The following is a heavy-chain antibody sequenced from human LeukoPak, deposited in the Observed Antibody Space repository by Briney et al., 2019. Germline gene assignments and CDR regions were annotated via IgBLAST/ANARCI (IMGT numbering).Heavy chain of an antibody. Sequence: GASVKVSCKVSGYTLTELSMHWVRQAPGTGLEWMGGFDPEDGETIYAQKFQGRVTMTEDTSTDTAYMELSSLRSEDTAVYYCATFGGNSVGRVFWFDPWGQGTLVTVSS. J-gene: IGHJ5*02. V-gene: IGHV1-24*01. CDR2: FDPEDGET. CDR1: GYTLTELS. D-gene: IGHD4-23*01. CDR3: ATFGGNSVGRVFWFDP.